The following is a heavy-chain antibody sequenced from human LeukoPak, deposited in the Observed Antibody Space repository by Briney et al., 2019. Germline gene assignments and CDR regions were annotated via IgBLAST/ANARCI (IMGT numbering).Heavy chain of an antibody. CDR1: GFTFSSYW. V-gene: IGHV3-7*01. Sequence: GSLRLSCAASGFTFSSYWMSWVRQAPGKGLEWVANIKQDGSEKYYVDSVKGRFTISRDNAKNSLYLQMNSLRAEDTAVYYCARVRMVRGLIYYYMDVWGKGTTVTVSS. CDR3: ARVRMVRGLIYYYMDV. D-gene: IGHD3-10*01. CDR2: IKQDGSEK. J-gene: IGHJ6*03.